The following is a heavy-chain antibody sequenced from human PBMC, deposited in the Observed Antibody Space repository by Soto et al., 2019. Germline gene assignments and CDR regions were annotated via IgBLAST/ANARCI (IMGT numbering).Heavy chain of an antibody. Sequence: QVQLVESGGGVVQPGTSLRLTCDVSGFSITSSGMHWVRQAPGKGLEWVAVISYDGKSKYYADSVKGRFTISRDNSKNTLYLQMNSLRPEDTAVFYCVKDRAFYLDAFDMWGPGAKVTVSS. J-gene: IGHJ3*02. D-gene: IGHD3-16*01. CDR3: VKDRAFYLDAFDM. CDR2: ISYDGKSK. V-gene: IGHV3-30*18. CDR1: GFSITSSG.